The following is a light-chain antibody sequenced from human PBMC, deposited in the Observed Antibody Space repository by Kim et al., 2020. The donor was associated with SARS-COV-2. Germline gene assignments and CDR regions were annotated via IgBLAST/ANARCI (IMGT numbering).Light chain of an antibody. CDR2: GAS. CDR3: QQYGSSPWT. Sequence: LSPGERATLACRASQSVSSSYLAWYQQKTGQAPRLLIYGASSRATGIPDRFSGSGSGTDFTLTISRLEPEDFAVYYCQQYGSSPWTFGQGTKLEI. V-gene: IGKV3-20*01. CDR1: QSVSSSY. J-gene: IGKJ1*01.